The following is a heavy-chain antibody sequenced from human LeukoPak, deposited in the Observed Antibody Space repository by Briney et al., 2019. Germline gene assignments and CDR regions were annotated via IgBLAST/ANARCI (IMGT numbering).Heavy chain of an antibody. J-gene: IGHJ3*02. CDR2: ISGSGGTT. D-gene: IGHD4-17*01. CDR1: GFTFSSYA. V-gene: IGHV3-23*01. Sequence: GGSLRLSCAASGFTFSSYAMSWVRQAPGKGLEWGSGISGSGGTTYCPDSVKGRFTISRDNSKNALYLQMNSLRAEDTAVYYCATATTVTNAFDIWGQGTMVPVSS. CDR3: ATATTVTNAFDI.